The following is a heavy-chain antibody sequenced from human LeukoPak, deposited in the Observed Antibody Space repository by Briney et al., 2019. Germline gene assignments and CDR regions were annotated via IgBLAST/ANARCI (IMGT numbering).Heavy chain of an antibody. CDR1: GFTFSSYA. J-gene: IGHJ4*02. V-gene: IGHV3-23*01. D-gene: IGHD6-19*01. CDR3: AKTTVGYSSGRYPGWPADC. CDR2: ISGSGGST. Sequence: GGSLRLSCAASGFTFSSYAMSWVRQAPGKGLEWVSAISGSGGSTYYADTVKGRFTISRDNSKNTVYLQMNTLAADDTAVYYCAKTTVGYSSGRYPGWPADCWGQGTLVTVSS.